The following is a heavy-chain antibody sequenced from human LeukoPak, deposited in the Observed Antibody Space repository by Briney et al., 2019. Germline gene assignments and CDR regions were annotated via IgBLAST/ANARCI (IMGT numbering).Heavy chain of an antibody. J-gene: IGHJ6*03. D-gene: IGHD6-6*01. CDR1: GGSISSGGYY. CDR3: ARSEKERDLERGIAARADYYYYMDV. V-gene: IGHV4-30-2*01. CDR2: IYHSGST. Sequence: PSQTLSLTCTVSGGSISSGGYYWSWIRQPPGKSLEWIGYIYHSGSTYYNPSLKSRVTISVDRSKNQFSLKLSSVTAADTAVYYCARSEKERDLERGIAARADYYYYMDVWGKGTTVTVSS.